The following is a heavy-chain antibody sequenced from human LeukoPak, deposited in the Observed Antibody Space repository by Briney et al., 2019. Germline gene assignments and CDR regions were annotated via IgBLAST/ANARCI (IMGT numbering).Heavy chain of an antibody. CDR2: IYYSGST. D-gene: IGHD3-9*01. Sequence: SETLSLTCIVSGGSLSYYYWSWIRQPPGKGLEWIGYIYYSGSTNYNPSLKSRVTISLDRSKNQFSLKLTSVTAADTAVYYCARALQDYDILTGYYNYFDYWGQGTLVTVSS. CDR3: ARALQDYDILTGYYNYFDY. V-gene: IGHV4-59*08. J-gene: IGHJ4*02. CDR1: GGSLSYYY.